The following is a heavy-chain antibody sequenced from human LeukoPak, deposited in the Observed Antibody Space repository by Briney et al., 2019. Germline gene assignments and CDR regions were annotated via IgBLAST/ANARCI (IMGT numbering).Heavy chain of an antibody. Sequence: GGSLRLSCAASGFTFNSYAMSWVRQAPGQGLEWVSGIGGSGVITYYADSVKGRFTISRDNSKNTLYLQMNSLRAEDTAVYYCAREGAHYYYDSSGPGINDAFDIWGQGTMVTVSS. J-gene: IGHJ3*02. CDR2: IGGSGVIT. V-gene: IGHV3-23*01. CDR1: GFTFNSYA. D-gene: IGHD3-22*01. CDR3: AREGAHYYYDSSGPGINDAFDI.